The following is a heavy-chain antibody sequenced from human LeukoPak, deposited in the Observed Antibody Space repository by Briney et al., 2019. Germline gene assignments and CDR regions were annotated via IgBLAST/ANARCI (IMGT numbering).Heavy chain of an antibody. D-gene: IGHD6-13*01. J-gene: IGHJ4*02. CDR3: ASAMYSSSRYRYDYFDY. Sequence: SETLSLTCTVSGGSISSYYWNWIRQPAGKGLEWIGRIYTSGDTNYNPSLKSRVTMSVDTSKNQFSLKLSSVTAADTAMYYCASAMYSSSRYRYDYFDYWGQGTLVTVSS. CDR1: GGSISSYY. CDR2: IYTSGDT. V-gene: IGHV4-4*07.